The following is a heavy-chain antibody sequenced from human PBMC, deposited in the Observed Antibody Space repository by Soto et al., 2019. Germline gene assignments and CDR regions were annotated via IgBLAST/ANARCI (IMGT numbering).Heavy chain of an antibody. V-gene: IGHV3-74*01. D-gene: IGHD2-15*01. CDR1: GFTFSSYW. J-gene: IGHJ4*02. CDR2: INSDGSST. Sequence: VQLVESGGGFVQPGGSLRLSCAASGFTFSSYWMHWVRQAPGKGLVWVSRINSDGSSTSYADSVKGRFTISRDNAKNTLDLQMNRLRAEDTAVYYCVRTSLVVAAATREDYWGQGTLVTVSS. CDR3: VRTSLVVAAATREDY.